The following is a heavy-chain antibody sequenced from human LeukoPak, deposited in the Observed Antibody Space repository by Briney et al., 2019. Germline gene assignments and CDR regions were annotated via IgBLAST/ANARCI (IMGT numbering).Heavy chain of an antibody. CDR1: GFSFRSYG. CDR3: ARSNGGVPIGGGHSSGWADY. Sequence: PGRSLRLSCEASGFSFRSYGMYWVRQAPGEGPECVAIIWNDGSKKYYADSVKGRFTISRDNSKNTLTLQMDSLRVEDTAVYYCARSNGGVPIGGGHSSGWADYWGQGTLVTVSS. D-gene: IGHD6-25*01. CDR2: IWNDGSKK. V-gene: IGHV3-33*01. J-gene: IGHJ4*02.